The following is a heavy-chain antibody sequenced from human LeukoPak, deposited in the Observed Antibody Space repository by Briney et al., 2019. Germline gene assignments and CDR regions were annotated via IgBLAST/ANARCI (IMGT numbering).Heavy chain of an antibody. D-gene: IGHD3-10*01. CDR1: GYTFTSYD. CDR3: ARDLWFGEHWFDP. CDR2: ISAYNGNT. J-gene: IGHJ5*02. Sequence: ASVKVYCKASGYTFTSYDISWARQAPGQGLEWMGWISAYNGNTNYAQKLQGRVTMTTDTSTSTAYMELRSLRSDDTAVYYCARDLWFGEHWFDPWGQGTLVTVSS. V-gene: IGHV1-18*04.